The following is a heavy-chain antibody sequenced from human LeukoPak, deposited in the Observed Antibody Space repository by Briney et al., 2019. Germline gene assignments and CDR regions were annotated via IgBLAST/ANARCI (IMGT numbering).Heavy chain of an antibody. J-gene: IGHJ4*02. CDR1: GGSISSYY. V-gene: IGHV4-59*01. CDR3: ARVGGYSSGPEPSFDC. D-gene: IGHD6-19*01. CDR2: IYYSGST. Sequence: SETLSLTCTVSGGSISSYYWSWIRQPPGKGLEWIGYIYYSGSTNYNPSLKSRVTISVDTSKNQFSLKLSSVTAADTAVYYCARVGGYSSGPEPSFDCWGQGTLVTVSS.